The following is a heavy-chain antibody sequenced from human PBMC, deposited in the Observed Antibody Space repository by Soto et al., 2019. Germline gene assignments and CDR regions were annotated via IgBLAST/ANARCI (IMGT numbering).Heavy chain of an antibody. D-gene: IGHD4-17*01. CDR2: INPSGGST. CDR3: ARGATVTTTDLWYFDL. V-gene: IGHV1-46*01. CDR1: GYTFTSYY. Sequence: ASVKVSCKASGYTFTSYYMHWVLQAPGQGLEWMGIINPSGGSTSYAQKFQGRVTMTRDTSTSTVYMELSSLRSEDTAVYYCARGATVTTTDLWYFDLWGRGTLVTVSS. J-gene: IGHJ2*01.